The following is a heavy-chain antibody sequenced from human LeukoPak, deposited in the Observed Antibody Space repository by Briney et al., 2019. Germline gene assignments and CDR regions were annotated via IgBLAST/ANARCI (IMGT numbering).Heavy chain of an antibody. CDR1: GGSISSGGYS. CDR3: ARDEKDCSGCSCYSAGFDY. Sequence: SETLSLTCAVSGGSISSGGYSWSWIRQPPGKGLEWIGYIYYSVNTYYNPSLKSRVTISVDTSKNQFSLKLSSVTAADTAVYYCARDEKDCSGCSCYSAGFDYWGQGTLVTVSS. J-gene: IGHJ4*02. D-gene: IGHD2-15*01. V-gene: IGHV4-61*08. CDR2: IYYSVNT.